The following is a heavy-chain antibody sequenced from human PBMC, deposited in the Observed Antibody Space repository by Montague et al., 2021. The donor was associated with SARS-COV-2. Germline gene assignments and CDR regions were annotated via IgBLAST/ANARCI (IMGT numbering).Heavy chain of an antibody. Sequence: CAISGDSVSSNSATWNWVRQSPSSGLEWLGRTYYRSKWYNDYAVSVRGRVTINPDTSKNQFPLQLNSVTPEDTAIYYCTSGREGNYNVMDVWGQGTTVTVSS. CDR2: TYYRSKWYN. J-gene: IGHJ6*02. V-gene: IGHV6-1*01. CDR1: GDSVSSNSAT. CDR3: TSGREGNYNVMDV. D-gene: IGHD1-1*01.